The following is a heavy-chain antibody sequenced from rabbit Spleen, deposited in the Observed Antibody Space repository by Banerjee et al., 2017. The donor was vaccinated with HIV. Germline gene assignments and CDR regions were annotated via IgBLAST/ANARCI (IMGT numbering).Heavy chain of an antibody. CDR1: GFSFSNKAV. J-gene: IGHJ3*01. CDR3: ARELAGVIGWKFDF. CDR2: INAITGKA. V-gene: IGHV1S45*01. Sequence: QEQLVESGGGLVMPEGSLKLSCTASGFSFSNKAVMCWVRQVTGKGLEWNACINAITGKAVYASCAKGRIPFSKTSSITVTLQMTSLTAADTAIYFCARELAGVIGWKFDFWGQGTLVSVS. D-gene: IGHD4-1*01.